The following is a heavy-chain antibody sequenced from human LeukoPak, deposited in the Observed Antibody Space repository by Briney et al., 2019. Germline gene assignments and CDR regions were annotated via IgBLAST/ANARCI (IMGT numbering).Heavy chain of an antibody. Sequence: SETLSLTCTVSGGSISSSSYYWGWIRQPPGKGLEWIGSNYYSGSTYYNPSLKSRVTISVDTSKNQFSLKLSTVTAADTAVYYCALGIAGAFDYWGQGTLVTVSS. CDR3: ALGIAGAFDY. J-gene: IGHJ4*02. V-gene: IGHV4-39*01. CDR2: NYYSGST. CDR1: GGSISSSSYY. D-gene: IGHD1-26*01.